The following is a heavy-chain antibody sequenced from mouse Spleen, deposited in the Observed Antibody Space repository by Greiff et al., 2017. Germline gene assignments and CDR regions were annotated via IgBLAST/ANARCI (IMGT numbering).Heavy chain of an antibody. J-gene: IGHJ3*01. V-gene: IGHV5-9-4*01. CDR1: GFTFSSYA. CDR3: ARDRGDYSWFAY. Sequence: EVKVVESGGGLVKPGGSLKLSCAASGFTFSSYAMSWVRQSPEKRLEWVAEISSGGSYTYYPDTVTGRFTISRDNAKNTLYLEMSSLRSEDTAMYYCARDRGDYSWFAYWGQGTLVTVSA. CDR2: ISSGGSYT. D-gene: IGHD2-4*01.